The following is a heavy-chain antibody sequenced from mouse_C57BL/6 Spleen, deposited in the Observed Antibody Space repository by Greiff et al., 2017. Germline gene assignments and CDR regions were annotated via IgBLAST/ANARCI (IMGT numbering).Heavy chain of an antibody. CDR3: ARDQWDRYYFDY. CDR2: ISDGGSYT. Sequence: EVHLVESGGGLVKPGGSLKLSCAASGFTFSSYAMSWVRQTPEKRLEWVATISDGGSYTYYPDNVKGRFTISRDNAKNNLYLQMSHLKSEDTAMYYCARDQWDRYYFDYWGQGTTLTVSS. D-gene: IGHD4-1*01. V-gene: IGHV5-4*01. CDR1: GFTFSSYA. J-gene: IGHJ2*01.